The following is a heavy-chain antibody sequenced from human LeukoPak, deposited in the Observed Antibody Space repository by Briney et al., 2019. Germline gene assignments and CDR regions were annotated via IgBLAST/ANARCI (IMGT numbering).Heavy chain of an antibody. CDR3: AKGLRTGVGPYMGYHYYMDV. V-gene: IGHV3-23*01. J-gene: IGHJ6*03. Sequence: PGGSLRLSCAASGFTFSSYAMSWVRQAPGKGLKWVSTINDNGAGTYYADSVKGRPTISRDNSYNTVSLQMNSLRDEDTGVYYCAKGLRTGVGPYMGYHYYMDVWGKGATVTVSS. CDR1: GFTFSSYA. CDR2: INDNGAGT. D-gene: IGHD3-16*01.